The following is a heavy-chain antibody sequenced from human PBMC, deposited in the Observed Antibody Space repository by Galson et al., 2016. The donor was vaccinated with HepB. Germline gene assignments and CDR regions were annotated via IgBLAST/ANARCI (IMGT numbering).Heavy chain of an antibody. J-gene: IGHJ4*02. CDR2: MYHTEDT. CDR3: ARGNFYDILTPYSYFFDS. CDR1: SASISDTEYY. Sequence: ETLSLTCTVSSASISDTEYYWGWIRQPPGRGLEWVGSMYHTEDTYYNPSLQSRVTISVDTSKNQFSLKLSSVTAADTAVCYCARGNFYDILTPYSYFFDSWGQGTPVSVSS. V-gene: IGHV4-39*07. D-gene: IGHD3-9*01.